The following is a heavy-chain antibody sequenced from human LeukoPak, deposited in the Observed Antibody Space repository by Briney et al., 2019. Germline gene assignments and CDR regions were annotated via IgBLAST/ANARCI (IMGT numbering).Heavy chain of an antibody. CDR1: GFSVSGHY. V-gene: IGHV3-66*01. CDR3: ARDRPYGGTGDFDY. J-gene: IGHJ4*02. Sequence: GGSLRLSCAASGFSVSGHYMNWVRQAPGKGLEWVSVIRSGSSTLYDDSVKGRFTISSSNSKKTLYLQLNNLRAEDTAVYYCARDRPYGGTGDFDYWGQGTLVTVSS. CDR2: IRSGSST. D-gene: IGHD4-23*01.